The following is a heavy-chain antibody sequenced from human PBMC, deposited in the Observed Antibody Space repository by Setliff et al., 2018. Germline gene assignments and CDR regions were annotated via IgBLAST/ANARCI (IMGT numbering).Heavy chain of an antibody. J-gene: IGHJ4*02. Sequence: PSETLSLACTVSGGSISSSSYYWGWIRQPPGKALEWLAHIFSNDEKSYSTSLESRLTISKDTSKSQVVLTMTNMDPADTATYYCARYYYDSSAYYPSLYWGQGMLVTVSS. V-gene: IGHV2-26*01. D-gene: IGHD3-22*01. CDR3: ARYYYDSSAYYPSLY. CDR2: IFSNDEK. CDR1: GGSISSSSYY.